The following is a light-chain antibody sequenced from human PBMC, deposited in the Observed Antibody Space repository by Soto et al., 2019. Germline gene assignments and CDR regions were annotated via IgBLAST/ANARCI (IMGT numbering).Light chain of an antibody. CDR1: SNDVGGYNY. Sequence: QSALTQPASVSGSPGQSITISCTGTSNDVGGYNYVSWYQQHPGKAPKLMTHEVSNRPSGVSNRFSGSKSGNTASLTISGLQAEDEADYYCSSYTISTTLVFGGGTKVTVL. CDR3: SSYTISTTLV. J-gene: IGLJ2*01. V-gene: IGLV2-14*01. CDR2: EVS.